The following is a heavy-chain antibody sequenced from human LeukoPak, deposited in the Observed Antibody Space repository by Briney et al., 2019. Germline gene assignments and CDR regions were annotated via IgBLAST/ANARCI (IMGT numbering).Heavy chain of an antibody. D-gene: IGHD6-19*01. V-gene: IGHV1-2*02. CDR3: ARLDGWYGEDY. J-gene: IGHJ4*02. Sequence: ASVKVSCKASGYTLTGYYMHCVRQCPGQGLEWMGWINPNSGDTNYAQKYQGRVTMTRDTSISTAYMELSRLRSDDTAVYYCARLDGWYGEDYWGKGTLVTVST. CDR2: INPNSGDT. CDR1: GYTLTGYY.